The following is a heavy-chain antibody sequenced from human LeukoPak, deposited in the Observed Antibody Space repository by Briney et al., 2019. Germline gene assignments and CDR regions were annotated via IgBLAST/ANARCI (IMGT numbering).Heavy chain of an antibody. CDR3: ARAYDILTGGDFDY. J-gene: IGHJ4*02. V-gene: IGHV3-48*01. D-gene: IGHD3-9*01. CDR2: ISSSSSTI. CDR1: GFTFSSYS. Sequence: PGGSLRLSCAASGFTFSSYSMNWVRQAPGKGLEWVSYISSSSSTIYYADSVKGRFTISRDNAKNSLYLQMNSLRAEDTAVHYCARAYDILTGGDFDYWGQGTLVTVSS.